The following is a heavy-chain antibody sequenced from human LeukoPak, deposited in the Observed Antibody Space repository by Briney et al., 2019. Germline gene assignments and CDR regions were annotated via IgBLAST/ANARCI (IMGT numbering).Heavy chain of an antibody. J-gene: IGHJ4*02. D-gene: IGHD6-13*01. Sequence: SETLSLTCAVYGGSFSGYYWSWIRQPPGKGLEWIGEINHSGSTNYNPSLKSRVTISVDTSKNQFSLKLSSVTAADTAVYYCARGRYSSSWSDYRGQGTLVTVSS. CDR2: INHSGST. V-gene: IGHV4-34*01. CDR3: ARGRYSSSWSDY. CDR1: GGSFSGYY.